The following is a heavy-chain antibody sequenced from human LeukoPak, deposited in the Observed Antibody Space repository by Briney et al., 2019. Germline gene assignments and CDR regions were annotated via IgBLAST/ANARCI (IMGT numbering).Heavy chain of an antibody. Sequence: GGSLRLSCAASGFTFSSYAMSWVRQTPGKGLEWVSAISGSGGPTYYADSVKGRFTISRDDSRNTLYLQMNSLRAEDTAVYYGAGGPITLVRGFIGSRGPRDYGGQGTLVTVSS. CDR3: AGGPITLVRGFIGSRGPRDY. J-gene: IGHJ4*02. V-gene: IGHV3-23*01. CDR1: GFTFSSYA. D-gene: IGHD3-10*01. CDR2: ISGSGGPT.